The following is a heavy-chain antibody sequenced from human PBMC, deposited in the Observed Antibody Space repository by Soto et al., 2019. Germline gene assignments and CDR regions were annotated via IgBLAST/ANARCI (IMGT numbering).Heavy chain of an antibody. CDR3: ARAKLERRPTYMYCFDY. V-gene: IGHV3-7*03. D-gene: IGHD1-1*01. CDR1: GFTFSSYW. CDR2: IKQDGSEK. Sequence: GGSLRLSCAASGFTFSSYWMSWVRQAPGKGLEWVANIKQDGSEKYYVDSVKGRFTISRDNAKNSLYLQMNSLRAEDTAVYYCARAKLERRPTYMYCFDYWGQGTLVTVSS. J-gene: IGHJ4*02.